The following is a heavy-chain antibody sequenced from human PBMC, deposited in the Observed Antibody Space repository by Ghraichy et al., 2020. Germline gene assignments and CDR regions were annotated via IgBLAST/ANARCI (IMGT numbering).Heavy chain of an antibody. CDR3: ARGNSGGNPDY. D-gene: IGHD2-21*01. J-gene: IGHJ4*02. Sequence: GESLNISCVASGFTFSTFWMHWVRQAPGKGLVWVSRITGDGTTTTYADSVKGRFTISRDNANNTLYLQMNSLRAEDTAVYYCARGNSGGNPDYWGQGTLVTVSS. V-gene: IGHV3-74*01. CDR2: ITGDGTTT. CDR1: GFTFSTFW.